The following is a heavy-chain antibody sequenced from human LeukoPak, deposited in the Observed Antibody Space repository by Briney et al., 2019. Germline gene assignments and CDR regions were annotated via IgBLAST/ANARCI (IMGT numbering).Heavy chain of an antibody. CDR2: IIPIFGTA. CDR3: ARGVSTMIVVDPYYYYMDV. D-gene: IGHD3-22*01. V-gene: IGHV1-69*13. Sequence: SVKVSCKASGGTFSSYAISWVRQAPGQGLEWMGGIIPIFGTANYAQKFQGRVTITADESTSTAYMELSSLRSEDTAVYYCARGVSTMIVVDPYYYYMDVWGKGTTVTISS. J-gene: IGHJ6*03. CDR1: GGTFSSYA.